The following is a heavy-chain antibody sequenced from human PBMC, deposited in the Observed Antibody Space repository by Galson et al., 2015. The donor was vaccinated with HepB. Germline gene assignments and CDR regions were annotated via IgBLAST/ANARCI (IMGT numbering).Heavy chain of an antibody. CDR3: AQLRATVAYGLDV. CDR2: THYSGTT. CDR1: GGSMSSDDYY. V-gene: IGHV4-31*03. J-gene: IGHJ6*02. D-gene: IGHD1-1*01. Sequence: TLSLTCTVSGGSMSSDDYYWTWIRQQPGKGLEWIGFTHYSGTTYCNPSLKSRVTISVDTSKTQFSLKLSSVTAADTAVYYCAQLRATVAYGLDVWGQGTTVTVSS.